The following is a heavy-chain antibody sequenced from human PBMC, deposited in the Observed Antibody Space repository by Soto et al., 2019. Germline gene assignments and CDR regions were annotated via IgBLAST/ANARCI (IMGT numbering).Heavy chain of an antibody. CDR3: AKVSRQGSAIDFDY. J-gene: IGHJ4*02. Sequence: QVQLVQSGAELKKPGASVKVSCKASGYTFSNYDMNWVRQATGQGPEWIGWVNPNNGDTGYAQKFQGRVPLTTDISTTTAYMELTSLRSEDTAIYYCAKVSRQGSAIDFDYWGQGTLITVSS. D-gene: IGHD3-10*01. V-gene: IGHV1-8*01. CDR2: VNPNNGDT. CDR1: GYTFSNYD.